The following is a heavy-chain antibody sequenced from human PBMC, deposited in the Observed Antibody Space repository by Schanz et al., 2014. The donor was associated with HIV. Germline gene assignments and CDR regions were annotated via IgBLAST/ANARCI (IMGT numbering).Heavy chain of an antibody. CDR3: ARDIKYDDPFQYGMAV. CDR2: IIPLSGTP. CDR1: GGTSSIYA. J-gene: IGHJ6*02. D-gene: IGHD1-1*01. Sequence: QVQLVQSGAEVKKPGSSVKVACKASGGTSSIYAISWVRQAPGQGLEWMGGIIPLSGTPFYAQKFQGRVAITADKSTGTVYMDLGSLTSEDTAVYFCARDIKYDDPFQYGMAVWGQGTTVSVSS. V-gene: IGHV1-69*06.